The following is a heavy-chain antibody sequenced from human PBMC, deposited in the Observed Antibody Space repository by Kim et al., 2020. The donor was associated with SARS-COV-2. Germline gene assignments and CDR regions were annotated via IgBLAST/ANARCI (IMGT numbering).Heavy chain of an antibody. CDR2: INTNTGNP. V-gene: IGHV7-4-1*02. J-gene: IGHJ3*02. D-gene: IGHD3-9*01. Sequence: ASVKVSCKASGYTFTSYAMNWVRQAPGQGLEWLGWINTNTGNPTYAQGFTGRVVFSLDTSVSTAYLQISSLKAEDTAVYYCARVRAALRYFDWLYPDDAFDIWGQGTVVTVSS. CDR3: ARVRAALRYFDWLYPDDAFDI. CDR1: GYTFTSYA.